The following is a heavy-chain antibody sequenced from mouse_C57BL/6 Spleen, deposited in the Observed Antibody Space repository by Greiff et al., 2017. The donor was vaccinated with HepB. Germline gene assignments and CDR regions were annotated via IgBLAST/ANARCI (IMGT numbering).Heavy chain of an antibody. CDR1: GFTFSSYG. D-gene: IGHD1-1*01. CDR3: ARQITTVVATRTDWYFDV. J-gene: IGHJ1*03. V-gene: IGHV5-6*01. CDR2: ISSGGSYT. Sequence: EVQLVESGGDLVKPGGSLKLSCAASGFTFSSYGMSWVRQTPDKRLEWVATISSGGSYTYYPDSVKGRFTISRDNAKNTLYLQMSRLKSEDTAMYYCARQITTVVATRTDWYFDVWGTGTTVTVSS.